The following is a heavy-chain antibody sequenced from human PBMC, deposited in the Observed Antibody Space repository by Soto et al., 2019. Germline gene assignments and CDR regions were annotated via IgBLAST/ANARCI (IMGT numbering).Heavy chain of an antibody. CDR2: IYSGGST. J-gene: IGHJ4*02. CDR1: GFNVSSNY. Sequence: GGSLRLSCAASGFNVSSNYMSWVRQAPGKGLEWLSVIYSGGSTYYAESVKGRFTISRDNSKNTLNLQMNALRVGDTAVYYCARGPHVGISTSWGQGTLVTVSS. V-gene: IGHV3-53*01. D-gene: IGHD2-2*01. CDR3: ARGPHVGISTS.